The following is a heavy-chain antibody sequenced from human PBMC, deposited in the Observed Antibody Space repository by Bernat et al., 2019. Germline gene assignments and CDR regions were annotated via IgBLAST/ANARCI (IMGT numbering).Heavy chain of an antibody. Sequence: QLQLQESGPGLVKPSETLSLTCSISGGSISSNSYYWGWIRQPPGKGLEWIGSIHYSGTTYSNPSLASRLTISVDTSKNQFSLKLRSVTAADTAVYYCARTLGVAAATGGYWGRGTLVTVSS. CDR3: ARTLGVAAATGGY. CDR1: GGSISSNSYY. V-gene: IGHV4-39*01. CDR2: IHYSGTT. D-gene: IGHD6-13*01. J-gene: IGHJ4*02.